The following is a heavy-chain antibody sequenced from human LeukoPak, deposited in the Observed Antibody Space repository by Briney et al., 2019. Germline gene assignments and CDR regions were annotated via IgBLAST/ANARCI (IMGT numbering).Heavy chain of an antibody. Sequence: ASVKVSCKASGYTFTSYYMHWVRQAPGQGLEWMGIISPSGGSTNYAQKFQGRATMTRDTSTSTVYMELSSLRSEDTAVYYCATPDGYYDSSGYHYWGQGTLVTVSS. V-gene: IGHV1-46*01. CDR2: ISPSGGST. CDR1: GYTFTSYY. CDR3: ATPDGYYDSSGYHY. J-gene: IGHJ4*02. D-gene: IGHD3-22*01.